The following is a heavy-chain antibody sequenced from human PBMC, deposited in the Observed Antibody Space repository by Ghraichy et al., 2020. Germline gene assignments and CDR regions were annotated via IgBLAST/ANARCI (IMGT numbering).Heavy chain of an antibody. Sequence: GGSLRLSCATSGFTFNTYGMHWVRQAPGKGLEWVGIIGNDGTNKYYGDSVKGRFTISRDNSKNTLYLQMSSLRVEDTAVYYCARDRDGSYGYFDYWGQGVVVSVSS. CDR1: GFTFNTYG. D-gene: IGHD3-10*01. CDR2: IGNDGTNK. V-gene: IGHV3-33*01. CDR3: ARDRDGSYGYFDY. J-gene: IGHJ4*02.